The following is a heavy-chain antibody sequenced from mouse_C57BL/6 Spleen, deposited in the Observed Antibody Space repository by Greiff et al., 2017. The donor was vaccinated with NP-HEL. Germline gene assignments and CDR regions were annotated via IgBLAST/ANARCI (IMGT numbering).Heavy chain of an antibody. CDR2: ISSGSSTI. CDR1: GFTFSDYG. CDR3: ARGWLLLVDV. D-gene: IGHD2-3*01. V-gene: IGHV5-17*01. J-gene: IGHJ1*03. Sequence: EVNLVESGGGLVKPGGSLKLSCAASGFTFSDYGMHWVRQAPEKGLEWVAYISSGSSTIYYADTVKGRFTISRDNAKNTLFLQMTSLRSEDTAMYYCARGWLLLVDVWGTGTTVTVSS.